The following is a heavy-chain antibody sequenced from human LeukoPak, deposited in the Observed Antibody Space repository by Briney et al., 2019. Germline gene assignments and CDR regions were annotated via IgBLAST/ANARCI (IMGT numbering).Heavy chain of an antibody. Sequence: GSLRLSCASAGFIFSDTWMAWVRQAPGKGPEWVAYIKYDGTETNYVDSVRGRFTVSRDNVKNSLYLQMNSLRADDTALYYCVKDSPPRYSGSPPAYWGQGTLVTVSS. CDR2: IKYDGTET. CDR3: VKDSPPRYSGSPPAY. J-gene: IGHJ4*02. V-gene: IGHV3-7*03. D-gene: IGHD1-26*01. CDR1: GFIFSDTW.